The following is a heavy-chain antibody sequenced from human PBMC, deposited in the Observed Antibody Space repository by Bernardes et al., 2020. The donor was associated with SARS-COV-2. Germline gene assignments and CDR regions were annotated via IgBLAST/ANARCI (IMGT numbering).Heavy chain of an antibody. CDR1: GGSLSGYH. D-gene: IGHD3-9*01. CDR2: IHHTGST. CDR3: ARVITLLTGRNWFDP. J-gene: IGHJ5*02. V-gene: IGHV4-34*01. Sequence: SETLSLTCVVYGGSLSGYHWAWIRQPPGKGLEWMGEIHHTGSTTYNPSLKSRISISIDKSKSQFSLRLTSVTAADTAVYYCARVITLLTGRNWFDPWGQGTLVTVSS.